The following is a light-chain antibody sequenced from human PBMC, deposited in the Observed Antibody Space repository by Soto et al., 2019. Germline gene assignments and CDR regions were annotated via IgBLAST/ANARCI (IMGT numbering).Light chain of an antibody. CDR2: GAS. Sequence: EIVLTQSPGTLSLSPGERATLSCRASQSVSSSYLAWYQQKPGQAPRLLIYGASSRATGIPDRFSGSGLGTDFTLTISRLEPEDFTVYYCQQYGSSTFTFGPGTKVDIK. J-gene: IGKJ3*01. CDR1: QSVSSSY. CDR3: QQYGSSTFT. V-gene: IGKV3-20*01.